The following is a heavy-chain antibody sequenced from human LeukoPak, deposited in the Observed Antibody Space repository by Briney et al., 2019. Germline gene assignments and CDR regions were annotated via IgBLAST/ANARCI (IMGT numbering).Heavy chain of an antibody. Sequence: GASVKVSCKASGGTFSSYAISWVRQAPGQGLEWMGRIIPIFGTANYAQKFQGRVTITTDESTSTAYMELSSLRSEDTAVYYCPRDDQHLDTMTAFDIWGQGTMVTVSS. CDR3: PRDDQHLDTMTAFDI. CDR1: GGTFSSYA. D-gene: IGHD3-22*01. J-gene: IGHJ3*02. CDR2: IIPIFGTA. V-gene: IGHV1-69*05.